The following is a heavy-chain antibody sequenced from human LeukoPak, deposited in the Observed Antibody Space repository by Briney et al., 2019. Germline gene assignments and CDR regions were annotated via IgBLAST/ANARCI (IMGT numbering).Heavy chain of an antibody. CDR3: ARELPGSSDY. J-gene: IGHJ4*02. D-gene: IGHD1-26*01. CDR1: GYSITSGYF. CDR2: IYTSGST. V-gene: IGHV4-4*07. Sequence: SETLPLTCSVSGYSITSGYFWGWIRQPAGKGLEWIGRIYTSGSTNYNPSLKSRVTMSVDTSKNQFSLKLSSVTAADTAVYYCARELPGSSDYWGQGTLVTVSS.